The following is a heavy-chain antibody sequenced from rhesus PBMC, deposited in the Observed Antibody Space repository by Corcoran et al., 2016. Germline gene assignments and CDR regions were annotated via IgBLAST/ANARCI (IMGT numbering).Heavy chain of an antibody. V-gene: IGHV4-122*02. J-gene: IGHJ3*01. D-gene: IGHD6-31*01. CDR1: GGSISSCSYY. CDR2: ITYSGSN. Sequence: QVQLPESGPGLVKPSETLSLTCAVSGGSISSCSYYWIWFRLPPGKGLEWIGDITYSGSNRYNPALKSRGTISRDTSKTQLSRKLSAGTAADTAVYYCASWYSSGWYAFDFWGQGLRVTVSS. CDR3: ASWYSSGWYAFDF.